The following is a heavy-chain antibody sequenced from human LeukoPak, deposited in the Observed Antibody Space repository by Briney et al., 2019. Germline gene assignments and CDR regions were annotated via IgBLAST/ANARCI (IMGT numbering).Heavy chain of an antibody. D-gene: IGHD3-3*01. J-gene: IGHJ6*03. CDR3: ARLVRGYDFWSGFDYYYMDV. Sequence: GGSLRLSCAASGFTFSSYWMSWVRQAPGKGLEWVANIKQDGSEKYYVDSVKGRFTISRDNAKNSLYLQMNSLRAEDTAVYYCARLVRGYDFWSGFDYYYMDVWGKGTTATVSS. CDR1: GFTFSSYW. V-gene: IGHV3-7*01. CDR2: IKQDGSEK.